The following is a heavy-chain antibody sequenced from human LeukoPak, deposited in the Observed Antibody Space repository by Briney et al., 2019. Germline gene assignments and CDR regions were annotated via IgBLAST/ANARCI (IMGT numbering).Heavy chain of an antibody. Sequence: PGRSLRLSCAASGFTFSSYAMHWVRQAPGKGLEWVAVISYDGSNKYYADSVKGRFTISRDNSKNTLYLQMNSLRAEDTAVYYCARDSEEIVATIIGDYWGQGTLVTVSS. J-gene: IGHJ4*02. V-gene: IGHV3-30*01. CDR1: GFTFSSYA. D-gene: IGHD5-12*01. CDR3: ARDSEEIVATIIGDY. CDR2: ISYDGSNK.